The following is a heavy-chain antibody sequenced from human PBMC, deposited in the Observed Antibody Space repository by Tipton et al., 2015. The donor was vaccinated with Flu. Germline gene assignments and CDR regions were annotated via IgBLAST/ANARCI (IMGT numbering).Heavy chain of an antibody. V-gene: IGHV3-23*04. J-gene: IGHJ2*01. Sequence: VQLVQSGGGLVQPGGSLRLSCAASGFIFKSYVMTWVRQAPGKGLEWVASVTGSGGTTYYADSVKGRFTISRDNSKNTLDLQMNSLRVEDTAIYYCAKDWYTVGYFDLWGRGTLVTVSS. D-gene: IGHD1-14*01. CDR1: GFIFKSYV. CDR3: AKDWYTVGYFDL. CDR2: VTGSGGTT.